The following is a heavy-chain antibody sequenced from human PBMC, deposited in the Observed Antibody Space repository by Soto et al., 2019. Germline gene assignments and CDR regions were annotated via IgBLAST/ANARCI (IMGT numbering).Heavy chain of an antibody. D-gene: IGHD3-22*01. J-gene: IGHJ3*01. CDR2: ISSYNGST. V-gene: IGHV1-18*01. CDR1: GYTFTNFG. CDR3: TIDPQHASGYYFSGLGEI. Sequence: QVQLVQSGAEVKKPGASVNVSCKTSGYTFTNFGLSWVRQAPGQGLEWMGWISSYNGSTIYAQKVQGRVTMTTDTSTRTAYMELKCLRSDDPAMYYCTIDPQHASGYYFSGLGEIWGQGTMLSVSS.